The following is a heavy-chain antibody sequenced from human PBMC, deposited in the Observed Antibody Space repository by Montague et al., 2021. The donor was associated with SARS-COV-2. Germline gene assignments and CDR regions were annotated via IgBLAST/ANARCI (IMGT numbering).Heavy chain of an antibody. CDR1: GASISSYY. D-gene: IGHD6-19*01. J-gene: IGHJ3*02. CDR2: IYYSGST. V-gene: IGHV4-59*01. Sequence: SETLSLTCTVSGASISSYYWSRIRQPPGKGLEWIGYIYYSGSTNYNPSLKSRVTISVDTSKNQFSLKLSSVTAADTAVYYCARGSGWMGNAFDIWGQGTMVTVSS. CDR3: ARGSGWMGNAFDI.